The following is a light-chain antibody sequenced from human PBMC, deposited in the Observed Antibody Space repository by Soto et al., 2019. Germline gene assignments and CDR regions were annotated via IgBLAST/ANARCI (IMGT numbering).Light chain of an antibody. Sequence: EIVLTQSPGTLSLSPGERATLSCRASQSVSTSYLAWYQQKPGQAPRLLIYGASSSATGIPDSFSGSGSGTDFTLTISRLEPEDFAVYYCQQYGSSGTFGQGTKLEIK. V-gene: IGKV3-20*01. CDR3: QQYGSSGT. J-gene: IGKJ2*01. CDR1: QSVSTSY. CDR2: GAS.